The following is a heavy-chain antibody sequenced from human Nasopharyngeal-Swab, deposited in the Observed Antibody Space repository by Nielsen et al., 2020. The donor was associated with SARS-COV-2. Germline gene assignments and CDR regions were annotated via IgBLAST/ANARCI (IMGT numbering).Heavy chain of an antibody. CDR1: GGSFSGYY. D-gene: IGHD3-9*01. J-gene: IGHJ6*02. V-gene: IGHV4-34*01. CDR3: ARYPYLRYFDPYYYYGMDV. CDR2: INHIGST. Sequence: SETLSLTCAVYGGSFSGYYWSWIRQPPGKGLEWIGEINHIGSTNYNPSLKSLVTISVDTSKNQFSLKLSSVTAADTAVYYCARYPYLRYFDPYYYYGMDVWGQGTTVTVS.